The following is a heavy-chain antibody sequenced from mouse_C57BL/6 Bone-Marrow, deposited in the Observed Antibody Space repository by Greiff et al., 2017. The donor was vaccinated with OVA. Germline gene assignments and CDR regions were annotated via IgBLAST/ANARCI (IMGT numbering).Heavy chain of an antibody. CDR2: ISSGSSTI. CDR3: ARSMVTTTGFAY. J-gene: IGHJ3*01. V-gene: IGHV5-17*01. Sequence: EVQLVESGGGLVKPGGSLKLSCAASGFTFSDYGMHWVRQAPEKGLEWVAYISSGSSTIYYADTVKGRFTISRDNAKNTLFLQMTSLRSEDTAMYYCARSMVTTTGFAYWGQGTLVTVSA. CDR1: GFTFSDYG. D-gene: IGHD2-2*01.